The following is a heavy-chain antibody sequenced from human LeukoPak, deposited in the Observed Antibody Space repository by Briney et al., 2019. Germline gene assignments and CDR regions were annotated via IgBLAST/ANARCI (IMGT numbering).Heavy chain of an antibody. V-gene: IGHV4-34*01. D-gene: IGHD1-1*01. CDR1: GGSFSGYY. J-gene: IGHJ5*02. CDR3: ARGTTENLGCFDP. Sequence: PSETLSLTCAVYGGSFSGYYWSWIRQPPGKGLEWIGEINHSGSTNYNPSLKSRVTISVDTSKNQFSLKLISVTAADTAVYYCARGTTENLGCFDPWGQGTLVTVSS. CDR2: INHSGST.